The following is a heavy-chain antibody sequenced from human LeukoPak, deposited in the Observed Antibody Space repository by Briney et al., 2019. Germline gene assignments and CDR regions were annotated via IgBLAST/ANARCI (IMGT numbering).Heavy chain of an antibody. CDR3: ARGVPVLRYFDWLSPPAKNYALDY. CDR1: GVSFSGYY. D-gene: IGHD3-9*01. J-gene: IGHJ4*02. Sequence: SETLSLTCAVYGVSFSGYYWSWIRRPPRKGLEWIGEINHSGSTNYNPSLKSRVTISVDTSKNQFSLKLSSVTAADTAVYYCARGVPVLRYFDWLSPPAKNYALDYWGQGTLVTVSS. V-gene: IGHV4-34*01. CDR2: INHSGST.